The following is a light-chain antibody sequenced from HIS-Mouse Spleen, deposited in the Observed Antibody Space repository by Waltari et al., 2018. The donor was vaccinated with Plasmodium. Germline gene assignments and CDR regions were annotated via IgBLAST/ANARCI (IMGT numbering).Light chain of an antibody. CDR1: QSISSW. CDR2: QAS. CDR3: QQYNSYSMYT. V-gene: IGKV1-5*03. J-gene: IGKJ2*01. Sequence: DIQMTQSPSTLSASVGDRVTITCRASQSISSWLAWYQQKPGKAPKLLIYQASSLESGVPSRVSGSGSGTEFTLTISSLQPDDFATYYCQQYNSYSMYTFGQGTKLEIK.